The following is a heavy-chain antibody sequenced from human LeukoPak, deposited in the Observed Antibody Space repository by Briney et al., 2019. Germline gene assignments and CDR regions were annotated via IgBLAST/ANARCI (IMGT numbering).Heavy chain of an antibody. CDR1: GGSISNYY. Sequence: SETLSLTCTVSGGSISNYYWTWIRQSAGKGLEWIGRIHSSGSTNFNPSLKSRVTMSVDTSKNQFSLNLSSVTAADTAMYYCARDIVYNWSHWYFDLWGRGTLVTVSS. CDR3: ARDIVYNWSHWYFDL. V-gene: IGHV4-4*07. J-gene: IGHJ2*01. D-gene: IGHD1-20*01. CDR2: IHSSGST.